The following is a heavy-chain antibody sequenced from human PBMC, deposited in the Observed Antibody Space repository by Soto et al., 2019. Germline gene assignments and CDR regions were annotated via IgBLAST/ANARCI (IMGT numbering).Heavy chain of an antibody. CDR2: IYYTGGT. CDR1: GDSISTRSNY. Sequence: SETLSLTCTVSGDSISTRSNYWAWIRQPPGKGLEWIGSIYYTGGTYYNPSLKSRVTLFLDTSKNQFSLNLNSVTAADTAVYYCAREGPPIRAHNPPEYFQHWGQGTPVTV. J-gene: IGHJ1*01. V-gene: IGHV4-39*02. CDR3: AREGPPIRAHNPPEYFQH.